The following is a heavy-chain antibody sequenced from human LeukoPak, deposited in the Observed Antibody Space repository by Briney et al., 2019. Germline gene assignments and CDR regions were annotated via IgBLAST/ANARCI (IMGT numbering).Heavy chain of an antibody. V-gene: IGHV4-31*03. CDR2: IYYSGST. CDR1: GGSISSGGYY. Sequence: SETLSLTCTVSGGSISSGGYYWSWIRQHPGKGLEWIGYIYYSGSTYYNPSLKSRVTISVDTSKNQFSLKLSSVTAADTAVYYCARDPWAPHCSSTSCPYGMDVWGQGTTVTVSS. D-gene: IGHD2-2*01. CDR3: ARDPWAPHCSSTSCPYGMDV. J-gene: IGHJ6*02.